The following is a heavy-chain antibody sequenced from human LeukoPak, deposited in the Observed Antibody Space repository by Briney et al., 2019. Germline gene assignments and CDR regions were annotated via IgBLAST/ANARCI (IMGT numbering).Heavy chain of an antibody. J-gene: IGHJ5*02. D-gene: IGHD3-10*01. CDR2: IWYDGSNK. V-gene: IGHV3-33*01. CDR3: ARDRGSGSSNNWFDP. Sequence: GGSLRLSCAASRFTFNNYGMHWVRQAPGKGLEWVAAIWYDGSNKYYADSVKGRFTISRDNSKDALYLQMNSLRAEDTAVYYCARDRGSGSSNNWFDPWGQGTLVIVSS. CDR1: RFTFNNYG.